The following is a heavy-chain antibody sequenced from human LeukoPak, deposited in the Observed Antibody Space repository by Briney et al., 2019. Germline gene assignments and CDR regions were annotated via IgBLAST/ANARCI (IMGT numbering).Heavy chain of an antibody. J-gene: IGHJ4*02. V-gene: IGHV3-30*04. D-gene: IGHD5-18*01. Sequence: GRSLRLSCAASGFTFSTYFMHWVRQAPGKGLEWVAVISFDGSNKYYADSVKGRFTISRDNSKNTMYMKMNSLRAEDTAVYYCARESGYSYGRFDYWGQGTLVTVSS. CDR2: ISFDGSNK. CDR3: ARESGYSYGRFDY. CDR1: GFTFSTYF.